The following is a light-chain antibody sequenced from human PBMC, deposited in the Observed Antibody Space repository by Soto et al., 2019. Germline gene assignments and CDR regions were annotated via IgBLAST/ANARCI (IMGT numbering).Light chain of an antibody. J-gene: IGKJ1*01. CDR3: QQRSSRPT. V-gene: IGKV3-11*01. CDR2: DAS. Sequence: LLTQSPATLSLSPGESATLSCRASQTVSSQLAWYQQKPGQAPRLLIYDASKRATGVPGRFSGSGSGTDFTLTISSLEPDDFGVYYCQQRSSRPTFGQGTRVEIK. CDR1: QTVSSQ.